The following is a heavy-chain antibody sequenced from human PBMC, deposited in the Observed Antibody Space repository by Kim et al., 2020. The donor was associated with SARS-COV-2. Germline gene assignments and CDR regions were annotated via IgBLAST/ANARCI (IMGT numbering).Heavy chain of an antibody. CDR3: ARDRYSSGWYYFDY. J-gene: IGHJ4*02. D-gene: IGHD6-19*01. V-gene: IGHV3-21*01. Sequence: ADPVKGRFTISRDNAKNSLYLQMNSLRAEDTAVYYCARDRYSSGWYYFDYWGQGTLVTVSS.